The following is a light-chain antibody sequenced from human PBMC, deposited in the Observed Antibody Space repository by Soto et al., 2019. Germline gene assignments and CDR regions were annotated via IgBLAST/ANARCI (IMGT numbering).Light chain of an antibody. Sequence: EIVLTQSPGTLSLSPGERATLSFRASQSVSSSYLAWYQQKPGQAPRLLIYGASSRATGIPDRFSGSGSGTAFTLAISRLEPEDFEVYYCQQYGSSPRIGQWTKLEIK. CDR2: GAS. CDR1: QSVSSSY. J-gene: IGKJ2*01. CDR3: QQYGSSPR. V-gene: IGKV3-20*01.